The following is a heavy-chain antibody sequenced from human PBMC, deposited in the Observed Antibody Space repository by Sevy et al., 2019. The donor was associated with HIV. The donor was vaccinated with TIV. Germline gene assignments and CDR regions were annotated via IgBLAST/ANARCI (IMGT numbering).Heavy chain of an antibody. Sequence: GGSLRLSCAASGFSFSNYAMHWVRQAPGKGLEWVATFWSDRSNKYYLDSVRGRVTISRDNSQNTLYLQMHSLRVEDTAVYYCASERVEEGYTTSEGMDVWGQGTTVTVSS. CDR1: GFSFSNYA. J-gene: IGHJ6*02. CDR2: FWSDRSNK. CDR3: ASERVEEGYTTSEGMDV. D-gene: IGHD6-13*01. V-gene: IGHV3-33*01.